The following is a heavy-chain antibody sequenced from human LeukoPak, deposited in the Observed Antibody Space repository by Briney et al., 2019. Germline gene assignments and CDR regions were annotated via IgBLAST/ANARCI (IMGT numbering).Heavy chain of an antibody. CDR3: ARDAYDDASES. J-gene: IGHJ5*02. V-gene: IGHV3-48*01. CDR2: ISSSSTTI. CDR1: GFTFSSYN. Sequence: GGSLRLSCAASGFTFSSYNMNWVRQAPGKGLEWVSHISSSSTTIYYADSVKGRFTISRDNAKNSLYLQMNGLRADDTTIYYCARDAYDDASESWGQGTLVTVSS. D-gene: IGHD3-3*01.